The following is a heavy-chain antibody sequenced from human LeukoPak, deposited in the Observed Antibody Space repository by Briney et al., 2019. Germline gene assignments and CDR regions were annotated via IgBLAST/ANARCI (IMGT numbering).Heavy chain of an antibody. D-gene: IGHD6-19*01. CDR2: IRSSGSNT. CDR1: GFTLSSYE. V-gene: IGHV3-48*03. J-gene: IGHJ4*02. CDR3: AREIVPAVAGNFGF. Sequence: PGGSLRLSSAAYGFTLSSYEMNWVRQAPGKGLEWVSSIRSSGSNTTYADSVTGRFIISRDTAKNTLHVEMNGLRAGDTAVYYCAREIVPAVAGNFGFWGQGTLVTVSS.